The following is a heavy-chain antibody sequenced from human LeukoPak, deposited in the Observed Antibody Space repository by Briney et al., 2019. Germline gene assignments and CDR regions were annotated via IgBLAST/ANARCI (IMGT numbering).Heavy chain of an antibody. J-gene: IGHJ4*02. Sequence: SETLSLTCAVYGGSFSGYYWSWIRQPPGKGLEWIGEINHSGSTNYNLSLKSRVTISVDTSKNQFSLKLSSVTAAVTAVYYCASVHRDGYXYXXQGTXXTVS. CDR2: INHSGST. CDR1: GGSFSGYY. D-gene: IGHD5-24*01. CDR3: ASVHRDGYXY. V-gene: IGHV4-34*01.